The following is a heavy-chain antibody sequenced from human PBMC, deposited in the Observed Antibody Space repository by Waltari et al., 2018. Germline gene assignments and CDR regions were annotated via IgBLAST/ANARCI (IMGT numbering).Heavy chain of an antibody. Sequence: QVQLVQSGAEVKKPGSSVKVSCKASGGTFSSYTISWVRQAPGQGLEWMGRIIPILGIANYAQKFQGRVTITADKSTSTAYMELSSLRSEDTAVYYCARMRSGVLSSWFYYFDYWGQGTLVTVSS. CDR2: IIPILGIA. J-gene: IGHJ4*02. CDR1: GGTFSSYT. V-gene: IGHV1-69*02. D-gene: IGHD6-13*01. CDR3: ARMRSGVLSSWFYYFDY.